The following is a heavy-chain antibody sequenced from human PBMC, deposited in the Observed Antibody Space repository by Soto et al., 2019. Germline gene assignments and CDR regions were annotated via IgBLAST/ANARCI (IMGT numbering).Heavy chain of an antibody. CDR1: GGPFSGYY. D-gene: IGHD6-6*01. J-gene: IGHJ4*02. V-gene: IGHV4-34*01. CDR2: INHSGST. Sequence: SETLSLTCAVYGGPFSGYYWSWIRQPPGKGLEWIGEINHSGSTNYNPSLKSRVTISVDTSKNQFSLKLSSVTAADTAVYYCARGKGLAARDYFDYWGQGTLVTVSS. CDR3: ARGKGLAARDYFDY.